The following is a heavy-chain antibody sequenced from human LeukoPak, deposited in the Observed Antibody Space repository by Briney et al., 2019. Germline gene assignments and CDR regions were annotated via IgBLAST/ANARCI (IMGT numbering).Heavy chain of an antibody. V-gene: IGHV4-30-2*01. CDR2: IYHSGST. J-gene: IGHJ4*02. CDR3: ARAAGYPYSSSWYVDY. CDR1: GGSISSGGYS. Sequence: PSETLSLTCAVSGGSISSGGYSWSWIRQPPGKGLEWIGYIYHSGSTYYNPSLKSRVTISVDRSKNQFSLKLSSVTAADTAVYYCARAAGYPYSSSWYVDYWGQGTLVTVSS. D-gene: IGHD6-13*01.